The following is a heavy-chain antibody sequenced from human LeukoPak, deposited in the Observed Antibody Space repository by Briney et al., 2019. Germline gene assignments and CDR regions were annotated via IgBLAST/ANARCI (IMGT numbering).Heavy chain of an antibody. CDR3: ARDPGAQIYAGTLANDY. D-gene: IGHD6-13*01. CDR1: GYTFIPYY. J-gene: IGHJ4*02. V-gene: IGHV1-2*02. Sequence: ASVKVSCKPSGYTFIPYYMQWMRQAPGQRLEWIGWINPSNGGTNFAQKFQGRVTMTRDTSISTAYMELSRLSCDDTVVYYCARDPGAQIYAGTLANDYCGQVTLFTVSS. CDR2: INPSNGGT.